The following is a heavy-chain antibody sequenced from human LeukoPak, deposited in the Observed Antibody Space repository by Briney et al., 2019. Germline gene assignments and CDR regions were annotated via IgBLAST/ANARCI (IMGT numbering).Heavy chain of an antibody. Sequence: SQTLSLTCTVSGGSISSGDYYWSWIRRPPGKGLEWIGYIYYSGSTYYNPSLKSRVTISVDTSKNQFSLKLSSVTAADTAVYYCARAGYDFWSGYPRYYFDYWGQGTLVTVSS. CDR2: IYYSGST. D-gene: IGHD3-3*01. J-gene: IGHJ4*02. CDR1: GGSISSGDYY. V-gene: IGHV4-30-4*08. CDR3: ARAGYDFWSGYPRYYFDY.